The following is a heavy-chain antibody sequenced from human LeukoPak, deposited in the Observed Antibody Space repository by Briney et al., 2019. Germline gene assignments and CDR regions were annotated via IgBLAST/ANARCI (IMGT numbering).Heavy chain of an antibody. CDR3: ARGNGWYYY. J-gene: IGHJ4*02. CDR2: IYYTGST. Sequence: SETLSLTCTVSGGSISSYYWSWIRQPPGKGLEWIGYIYYTGSTNYNPSLKRRVTISVDTSKNQFSLKLSSVTAADTAVYYCARGNGWYYYWGQGTLVTVSS. D-gene: IGHD6-19*01. V-gene: IGHV4-59*01. CDR1: GGSISSYY.